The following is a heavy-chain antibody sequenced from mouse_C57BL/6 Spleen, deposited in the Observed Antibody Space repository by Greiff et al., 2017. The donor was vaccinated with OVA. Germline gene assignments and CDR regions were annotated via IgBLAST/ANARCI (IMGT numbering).Heavy chain of an antibody. CDR2: IDPENGDT. D-gene: IGHD1-1*01. CDR1: GFNIKDDY. J-gene: IGHJ2*01. V-gene: IGHV14-4*01. Sequence: EVKLQESGAELVRPGASVKLSCTASGFNIKDDYMHWVKQRPEQGLEWIGWIDPENGDTEYASKFQGKATITADTSSNTAYLQLSSLTSEDTAVYYCTTGSGSSYFDYWGQGTTLTVSS. CDR3: TTGSGSSYFDY.